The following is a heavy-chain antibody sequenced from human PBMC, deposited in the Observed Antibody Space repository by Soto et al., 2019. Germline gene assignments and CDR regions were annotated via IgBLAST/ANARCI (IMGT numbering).Heavy chain of an antibody. CDR3: ARVADYGDYYRWYFDL. J-gene: IGHJ2*01. CDR1: GYTFTSYA. Sequence: ASVKVSCKASGYTFTSYAMHWVRQAPGQRLEWMGWINAGNGNTKYSLKFQGRVTITRDTSASTAYMELSSLRSEDTAVYYCARVADYGDYYRWYFDLWGRGTLVTVSS. CDR2: INAGNGNT. V-gene: IGHV1-3*01. D-gene: IGHD4-17*01.